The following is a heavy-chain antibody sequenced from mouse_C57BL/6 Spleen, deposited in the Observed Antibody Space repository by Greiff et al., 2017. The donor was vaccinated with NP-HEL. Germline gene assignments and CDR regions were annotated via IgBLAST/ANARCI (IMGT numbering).Heavy chain of an antibody. Sequence: VQLVESGPGLVAPSQSLSITCTVSGFSFTSYGVDWVRQPPGKGLEWLGVLWGGGSTNYNSALMSRLSISKDNSKSQVFLKMNRLQTEDTAMYYGAKRLGYAMDYWGQGTSVTVSS. CDR3: AKRLGYAMDY. CDR1: GFSFTSYG. J-gene: IGHJ4*01. CDR2: LWGGGST. V-gene: IGHV2-9*01. D-gene: IGHD4-1*01.